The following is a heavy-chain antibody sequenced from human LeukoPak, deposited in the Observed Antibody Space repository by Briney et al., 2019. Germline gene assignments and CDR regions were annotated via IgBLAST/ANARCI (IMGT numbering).Heavy chain of an antibody. Sequence: ASVKVSCKASGYTFTGYYMHWVRQAPGQGLKWMGWINPNSGGTNYAQKFQGRVTMTRDTSISTAYMELSRLRSDDTAVYYCARELMVRGVIHWFDPWGQGTLVTVSS. CDR2: INPNSGGT. CDR1: GYTFTGYY. D-gene: IGHD3-10*01. CDR3: ARELMVRGVIHWFDP. V-gene: IGHV1-2*02. J-gene: IGHJ5*02.